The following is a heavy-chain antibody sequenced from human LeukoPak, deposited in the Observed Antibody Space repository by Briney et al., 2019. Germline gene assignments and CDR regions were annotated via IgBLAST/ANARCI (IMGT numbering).Heavy chain of an antibody. D-gene: IGHD6-19*01. CDR1: GGSSSRYY. CDR2: IYYVGST. V-gene: IGHV4-59*01. Sequence: SETLSLTCTVAGGSSSRYYWSWIRQPPGKGLEWNGYIYYVGSTTYNPSFKSRVTISIDTSKNQFSLKLTSVTAADTAVYFCARGRIAMGPFFDYWGQGTLVTVSS. CDR3: ARGRIAMGPFFDY. J-gene: IGHJ4*02.